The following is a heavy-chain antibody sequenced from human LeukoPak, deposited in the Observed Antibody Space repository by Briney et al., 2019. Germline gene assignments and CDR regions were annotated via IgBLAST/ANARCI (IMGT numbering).Heavy chain of an antibody. Sequence: SRTLSLTCAISGDSVSSNSAAWTWIRQSPSRGLQWLGRTYYRSKWYNDYAVAVKSRITINPDTSKNQFSLQLNSVTPEDTAVYFCARELIHRGGSYPDYWGQGTLVTVSS. CDR3: ARELIHRGGSYPDY. J-gene: IGHJ4*02. CDR1: GDSVSSNSAA. CDR2: TYYRSKWYN. D-gene: IGHD1-26*01. V-gene: IGHV6-1*01.